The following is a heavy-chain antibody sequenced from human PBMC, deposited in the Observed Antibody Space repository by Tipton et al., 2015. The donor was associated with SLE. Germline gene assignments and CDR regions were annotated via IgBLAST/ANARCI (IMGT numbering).Heavy chain of an antibody. J-gene: IGHJ4*02. V-gene: IGHV4-39*01. D-gene: IGHD6-13*01. CDR2: INHSGST. Sequence: TLSLTCTVSGGSISSGSYYWSWIRQPPGKGLEWIGEINHSGSTNYNPSLKSRVTISVDTSKNQFSLKLSSVTAADTAVYYCARHRAGGMRDYWGQGTLVTVSS. CDR1: GGSISSGSYY. CDR3: ARHRAGGMRDY.